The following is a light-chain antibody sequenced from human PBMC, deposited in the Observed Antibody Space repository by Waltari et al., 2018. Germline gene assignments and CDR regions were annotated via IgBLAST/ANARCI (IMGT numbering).Light chain of an antibody. J-gene: IGLJ1*01. CDR2: RDD. V-gene: IGLV3-1*01. CDR3: QAWDSSAFV. Sequence: SYEVTQPPSVSVSPRQRATITCSGEKLGSKYVSWYQQKSGQSPVLVIYRDDKRSSGIPGRCSGSNSGNTATLTISGTQPMDEADYYCQAWDSSAFVFGAGTKVTVL. CDR1: KLGSKY.